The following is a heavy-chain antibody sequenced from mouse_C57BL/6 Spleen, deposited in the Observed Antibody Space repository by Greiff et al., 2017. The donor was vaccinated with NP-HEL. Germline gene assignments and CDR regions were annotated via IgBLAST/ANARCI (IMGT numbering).Heavy chain of an antibody. CDR1: GFSLTSYG. CDR2: LWSGGST. V-gene: IGHV2-2*01. D-gene: IGHD1-1*02. J-gene: IGHJ1*03. CDR3: ARNGAFMVHYWYFDV. Sequence: VKLQESGPGLVQPSQSLSITCTVSGFSLTSYGVHWVRQSPGKGLEWLGVLWSGGSTDYNAAFISRLSISKDNSKSQVFFKMNSLQADDTAIYYCARNGAFMVHYWYFDVWGTGTTVTVSS.